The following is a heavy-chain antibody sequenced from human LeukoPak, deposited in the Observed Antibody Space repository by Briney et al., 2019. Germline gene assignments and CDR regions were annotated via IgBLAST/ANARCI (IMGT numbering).Heavy chain of an antibody. CDR3: ASPFPHPDYGDSLDY. V-gene: IGHV3-21*04. CDR2: ISSSSTYI. Sequence: PGGSLRLSCAASEFTFSSYHMNWVRQAPGKGLEWVSSISSSSTYIYYADSVKGRFTISRDNAKNSLYLQMNSLRAEDTAVYYCASPFPHPDYGDSLDYWGQGTLVTVSS. CDR1: EFTFSSYH. J-gene: IGHJ4*02. D-gene: IGHD4-17*01.